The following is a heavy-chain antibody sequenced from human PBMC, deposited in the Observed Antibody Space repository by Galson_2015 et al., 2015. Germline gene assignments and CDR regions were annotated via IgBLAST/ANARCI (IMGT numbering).Heavy chain of an antibody. V-gene: IGHV3-11*01. D-gene: IGHD3-22*01. CDR2: ISSSGSTI. Sequence: SLRLSCAASGFTFSDYYMSWIRQAPGKGLEWDSYISSSGSTIYYADSVKGRFTISRDNAKNSLYLQMNSLRAEDTAVYYCASFGGYYDSSGYYYYGHYWGQGTLVTVSS. J-gene: IGHJ4*02. CDR3: ASFGGYYDSSGYYYYGHY. CDR1: GFTFSDYY.